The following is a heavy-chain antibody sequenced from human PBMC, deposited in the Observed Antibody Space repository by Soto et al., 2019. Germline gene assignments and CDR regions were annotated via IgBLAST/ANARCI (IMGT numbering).Heavy chain of an antibody. J-gene: IGHJ6*02. CDR2: IWYDGSNK. D-gene: IGHD3-3*01. V-gene: IGHV3-33*01. CDR1: GFTFSSYG. Sequence: GGSLRLSCAASGFTFSSYGMHWVRQAPGKGQEWVAVIWYDGSNKYYGDSVKGRFTISRDNSKNTLYLQMNSLRAEDTAVYYCARGSGGWLLYSEYGMDVWGQGTTVTVSS. CDR3: ARGSGGWLLYSEYGMDV.